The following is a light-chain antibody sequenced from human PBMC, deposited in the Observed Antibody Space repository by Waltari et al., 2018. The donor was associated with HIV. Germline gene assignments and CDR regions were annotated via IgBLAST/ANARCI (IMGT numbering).Light chain of an antibody. CDR2: SNN. J-gene: IGLJ3*02. CDR1: SSKVGSTI. Sequence: QSVLAQPPSASGTPGQRVTISCSGSSSKVGSTIVNWYQQVPGTAPKLLIYSNNQRPSGVPDRFSGSNSGTSASLAISGLQSEDEADYYCAAWDDSLNAWVFGGGTKLTVL. V-gene: IGLV1-44*01. CDR3: AAWDDSLNAWV.